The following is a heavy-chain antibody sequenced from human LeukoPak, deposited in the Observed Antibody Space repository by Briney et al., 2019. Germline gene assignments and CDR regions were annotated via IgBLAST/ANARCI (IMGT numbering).Heavy chain of an antibody. CDR2: IVGSGGAT. Sequence: GGSLRLSCAASGFTFSNYSMSWVRQAPGKGLEWVSAIVGSGGATYYADSVKGRFTISGDNSKNTLYLQMSTLRAEDTAVYFCAKWGDYNRLTGYYVSDYWGQGTLVPVSS. V-gene: IGHV3-23*01. CDR3: AKWGDYNRLTGYYVSDY. CDR1: GFTFSNYS. J-gene: IGHJ4*02. D-gene: IGHD3-9*01.